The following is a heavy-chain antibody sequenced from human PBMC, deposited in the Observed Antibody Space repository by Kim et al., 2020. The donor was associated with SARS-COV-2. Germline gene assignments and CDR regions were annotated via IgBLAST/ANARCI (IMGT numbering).Heavy chain of an antibody. J-gene: IGHJ3*01. D-gene: IGHD3-22*01. V-gene: IGHV3-33*01. Sequence: YYADFVQGRFTISRDNSKNTLYLQMNSLRAEDTAVYFCAREESGYYDALDLWGLGTMVTVSS. CDR3: AREESGYYDALDL.